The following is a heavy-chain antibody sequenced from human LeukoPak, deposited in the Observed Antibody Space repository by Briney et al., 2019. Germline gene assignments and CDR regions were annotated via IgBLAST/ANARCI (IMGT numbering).Heavy chain of an antibody. Sequence: VASVKVSCKASGYTFTSYGINWVRQAPGQGLEWMGWINPNSGGTNYAQKFQGRVTMTRDTSISTAYMELSRLRSDDTAVYYCARVDYDFWSGYSGMYNWFDPWGQGTLVTVSS. J-gene: IGHJ5*02. CDR3: ARVDYDFWSGYSGMYNWFDP. CDR1: GYTFTSYG. CDR2: INPNSGGT. D-gene: IGHD3-3*01. V-gene: IGHV1-2*02.